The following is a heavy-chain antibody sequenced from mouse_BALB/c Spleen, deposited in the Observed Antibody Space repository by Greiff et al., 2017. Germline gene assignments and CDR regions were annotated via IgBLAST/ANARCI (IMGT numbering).Heavy chain of an antibody. Sequence: EVQLVESGGGLVQPGGSRKLSCAASGFTFSDYGMAWVRQAPGKGPEWVAFISNLAYSIYYADTVTGRFTISRENAKNTLYLEMSSLRSEDTAMYYCAREGDYYGSSYNWYFDVWGAGTTVTVSS. D-gene: IGHD1-1*01. CDR2: ISNLAYSI. CDR3: AREGDYYGSSYNWYFDV. J-gene: IGHJ1*01. V-gene: IGHV5-15*02. CDR1: GFTFSDYG.